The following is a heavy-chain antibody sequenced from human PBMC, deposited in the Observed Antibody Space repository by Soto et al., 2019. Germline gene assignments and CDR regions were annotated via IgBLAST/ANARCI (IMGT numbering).Heavy chain of an antibody. V-gene: IGHV1-2*02. CDR1: GYTFTGYY. J-gene: IGHJ6*02. Sequence: AAVKVSCKASGYTFTGYYMHWVRQAPGQGLEWMGWINPNSGGTNYAQKFQGRVTMTRDTSISTAYMELSSLRSEDTAVYYCARDKGGGLGDYYYGMDVRGQGTPVTVSS. D-gene: IGHD2-15*01. CDR3: ARDKGGGLGDYYYGMDV. CDR2: INPNSGGT.